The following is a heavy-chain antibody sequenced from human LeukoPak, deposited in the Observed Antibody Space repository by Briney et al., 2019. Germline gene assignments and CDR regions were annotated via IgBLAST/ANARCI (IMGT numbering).Heavy chain of an antibody. D-gene: IGHD1-1*01. J-gene: IGHJ6*02. Sequence: GSLRLSCAASGFTSGFTFSSYAMSWVRQAPGKGLEWVSAISGSGGSTYYADSVKGRFTISRDNSKNTLYLQLNSLRAEDTAIYYCAKASPGGTRYGMDVWGQGTTVTVSS. CDR2: ISGSGGST. V-gene: IGHV3-23*01. CDR3: AKASPGGTRYGMDV. CDR1: GFTSGFTFSSYA.